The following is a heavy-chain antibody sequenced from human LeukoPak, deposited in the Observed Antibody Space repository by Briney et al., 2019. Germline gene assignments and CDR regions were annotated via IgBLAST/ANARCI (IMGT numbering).Heavy chain of an antibody. V-gene: IGHV1-2*02. CDR3: AIRPVNSVSDGFY. CDR2: INPNTGGT. D-gene: IGHD2/OR15-2a*01. J-gene: IGHJ4*02. CDR1: GYTFTGYY. Sequence: ASVNVSCKASGYTFTGYYMHWVRQAPGQGLEWVGWINPNTGGTDYAQGFRARVTFTADTSIGTAYMEVSRLKSDDTAMFYCAIRPVNSVSDGFYWGQGTLVTVSS.